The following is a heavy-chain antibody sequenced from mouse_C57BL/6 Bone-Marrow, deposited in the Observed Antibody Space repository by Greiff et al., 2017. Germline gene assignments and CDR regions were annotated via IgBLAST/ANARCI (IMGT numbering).Heavy chain of an antibody. CDR2: IDPSDSYT. CDR3: AREGYDYDYFDY. V-gene: IGHV1-50*01. D-gene: IGHD2-4*01. Sequence: QVHVKQPGAELVKPGASVKLSCKASGYTFTSYWMQWVKQRPGQGLEWIGEIDPSDSYTNYNQKFKGKATLTVDTSSSTAYMQLSSLTSEDSAVYYCAREGYDYDYFDYWGQGTTLTVSS. CDR1: GYTFTSYW. J-gene: IGHJ2*01.